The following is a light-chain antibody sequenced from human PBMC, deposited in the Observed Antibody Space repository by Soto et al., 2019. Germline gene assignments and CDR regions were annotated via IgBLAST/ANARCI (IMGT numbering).Light chain of an antibody. V-gene: IGKV1-9*01. Sequence: IQLTQSPSSLSASVGDRVTITCRASQGISSYLAWYQQKPGKAPKLLIYAASTLQSGVPSRFSGSGSGTDFTLTISSLQPEDFATYYCQQLNSYPLGFTFGLGTKVDIK. CDR1: QGISSY. CDR3: QQLNSYPLGFT. CDR2: AAS. J-gene: IGKJ3*01.